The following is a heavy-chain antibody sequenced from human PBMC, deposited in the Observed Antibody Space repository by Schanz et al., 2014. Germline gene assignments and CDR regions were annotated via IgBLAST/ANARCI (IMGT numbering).Heavy chain of an antibody. CDR2: ISSGGGST. CDR3: AKGRFGELSAFDI. D-gene: IGHD3-10*01. Sequence: EVQLVESGGGLVQPGGSLRLSCAASGFSVGNKYMNWVRQAPGKGLEWVSSISSGGGSTYYADSVKGRFTISRDNSKNTLYLQMKSLRAEDTAVYYCAKGRFGELSAFDIWGQGTMXTVSP. CDR1: GFSVGNKY. V-gene: IGHV3-23*04. J-gene: IGHJ3*02.